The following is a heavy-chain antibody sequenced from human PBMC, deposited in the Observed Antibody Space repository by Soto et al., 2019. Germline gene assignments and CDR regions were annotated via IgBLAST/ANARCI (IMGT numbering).Heavy chain of an antibody. V-gene: IGHV4-34*01. CDR3: AIGRRPQGLFAVAGDFDD. CDR2: INHSGST. CDR1: DFSLGGRT. J-gene: IGHJ4*02. Sequence: GTKSLSCCSYDFSLGGRTVHWVRLPPGKGLEWSGDINHSGSTNYNPSLKSRVTISVVTSKNQYSLTVSYVTAADSTVYYCAIGRRPQGLFAVAGDFDDWGQGALVTVSS. D-gene: IGHD6-19*01.